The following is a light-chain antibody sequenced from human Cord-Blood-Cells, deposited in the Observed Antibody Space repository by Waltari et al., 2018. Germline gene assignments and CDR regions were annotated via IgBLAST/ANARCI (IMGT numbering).Light chain of an antibody. Sequence: QLVLTHSPSASASLGASVKLTCPLRSWHSSYAIAWHPQQPEKGPRYLMKLNSDGSHSKGDGIPDRFSGSSSGAERYLTIASLQSEDEADYYCQTWGTGIHVFGGGTKLTVL. J-gene: IGLJ3*02. V-gene: IGLV4-69*01. CDR3: QTWGTGIHV. CDR2: LNSDGSH. CDR1: SWHSSYA.